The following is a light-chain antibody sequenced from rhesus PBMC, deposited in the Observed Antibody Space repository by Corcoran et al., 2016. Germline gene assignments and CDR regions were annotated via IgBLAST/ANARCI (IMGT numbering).Light chain of an antibody. V-gene: IGKV1S8*01. CDR3: QHYYDDPYS. Sequence: DIQMTQSPSALSASVGDRVTISCRASQNIESNLAWYQQKPGKAPKLLIYAASSLQTWIPSRFSGSGSGTDFTLPINSLQPEDSATYYCQHYYDDPYSFGQGTKVEIK. CDR2: AAS. CDR1: QNIESN. J-gene: IGKJ2*01.